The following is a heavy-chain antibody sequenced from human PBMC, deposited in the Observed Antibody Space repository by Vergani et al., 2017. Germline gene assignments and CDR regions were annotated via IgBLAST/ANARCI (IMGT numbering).Heavy chain of an antibody. V-gene: IGHV1-69*09. CDR3: ARADHYYGSGSYYTWFDP. J-gene: IGHJ5*02. Sequence: VQLLESGGGLVQPGGSLRLSCAASGFTFSSYAMSWVRQAPGQGLEWMGRIIPILGIANYAQKFQGRVTITADKSTSTAYMELSSLRSEDTAVYYCARADHYYGSGSYYTWFDPWGQGTLVTVSS. D-gene: IGHD3-10*01. CDR1: GFTFSSYA. CDR2: IIPILGIA.